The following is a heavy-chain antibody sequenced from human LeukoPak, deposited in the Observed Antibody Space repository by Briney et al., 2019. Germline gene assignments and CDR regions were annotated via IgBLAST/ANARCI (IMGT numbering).Heavy chain of an antibody. CDR1: GFTFSIYG. D-gene: IGHD1-14*01. Sequence: GGSLRLSCAASGFTFSIYGMQWVRQAPGKGLEWVAVIWYDGTEKYYADSVKGRFTTSRDNSKNMVYLQMNSLRAEDTAVYYCARDRNSFDHWGQGTLVTVSS. CDR3: ARDRNSFDH. CDR2: IWYDGTEK. V-gene: IGHV3-33*01. J-gene: IGHJ4*02.